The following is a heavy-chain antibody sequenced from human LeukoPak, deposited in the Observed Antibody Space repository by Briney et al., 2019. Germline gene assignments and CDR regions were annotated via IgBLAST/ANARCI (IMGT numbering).Heavy chain of an antibody. CDR2: IYYSGST. D-gene: IGHD4-11*01. CDR1: GGSISSSSYY. J-gene: IGHJ5*02. V-gene: IGHV4-39*07. Sequence: KPSETLSLTCTVSGGSISSSSYYWGWIRQPPGKGLEWIGSIYYSGSTYYNPSLKSRVTISVDRSKNQFSLKLSSVTAADTAVYYCARGKDYSNYPGIRWFDPWGQGTLVTVSS. CDR3: ARGKDYSNYPGIRWFDP.